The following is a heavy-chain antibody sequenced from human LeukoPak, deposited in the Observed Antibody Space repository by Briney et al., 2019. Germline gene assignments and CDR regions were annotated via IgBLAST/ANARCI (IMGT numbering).Heavy chain of an antibody. CDR1: GFTFSNYH. V-gene: IGHV3-48*01. CDR3: ARDLVAVPGSTNYFVY. Sequence: GGSLRLSCAASGFTFSNYHMNWVRQAPGKGLEWVSYISRSTTTIYYADSVRGRFSISRDNAQKSLYLQMNSLTAEDTAVYYCARDLVAVPGSTNYFVYWVHGTLVTVSS. D-gene: IGHD5-12*01. J-gene: IGHJ4*01. CDR2: ISRSTTTI.